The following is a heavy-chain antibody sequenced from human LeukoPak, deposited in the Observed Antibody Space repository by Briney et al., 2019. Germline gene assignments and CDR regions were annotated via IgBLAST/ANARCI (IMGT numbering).Heavy chain of an antibody. CDR2: INHSGST. Sequence: SETLSLTCAVYGGSFSGYYWSWIRQPPGKGLEWIGEINHSGSTNYNPSLKSRVTISVDTSKNQFSLKLSSVTAADTAVYYCARVDPYGSGSYYNEIAWFDPWGQGTLVTVSS. CDR1: GGSFSGYY. J-gene: IGHJ5*02. V-gene: IGHV4-34*01. CDR3: ARVDPYGSGSYYNEIAWFDP. D-gene: IGHD3-10*01.